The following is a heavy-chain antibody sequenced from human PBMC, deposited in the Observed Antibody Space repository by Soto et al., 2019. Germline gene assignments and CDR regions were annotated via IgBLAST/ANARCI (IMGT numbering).Heavy chain of an antibody. D-gene: IGHD6-25*01. CDR2: IRKDGSQR. CDR3: ARDVSPGSSGLYFDAFDI. CDR1: EFAFSSYW. J-gene: IGHJ3*02. Sequence: VQLVESGGGLVQPGGSLTLSCAASEFAFSSYWMTWVRQAPGKGLEWVANIRKDGSQRSYLDSVRGRFTISRDNSKNSLYLQMNSLRAEDTALYFCARDVSPGSSGLYFDAFDIWGQGTRVTVSS. V-gene: IGHV3-7*05.